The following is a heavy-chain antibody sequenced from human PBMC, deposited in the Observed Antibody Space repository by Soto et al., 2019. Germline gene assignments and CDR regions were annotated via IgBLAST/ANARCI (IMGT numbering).Heavy chain of an antibody. D-gene: IGHD1-1*01. V-gene: IGHV5-51*01. CDR1: GYSFTSYW. Sequence: GESLKISCKGSGYSFTSYWIGWVRQMPGKGLEWMGIIYPGDSDTRYSPSFQGQVTISADKSISTAYLQWSSLKASDTAMYYCARVVWNDIPLDYYYGMDVWGQGTTVTVSS. CDR2: IYPGDSDT. CDR3: ARVVWNDIPLDYYYGMDV. J-gene: IGHJ6*02.